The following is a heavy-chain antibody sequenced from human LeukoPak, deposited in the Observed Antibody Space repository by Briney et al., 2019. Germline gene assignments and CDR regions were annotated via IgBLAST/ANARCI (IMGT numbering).Heavy chain of an antibody. J-gene: IGHJ4*02. D-gene: IGHD2-2*01. V-gene: IGHV4-59*01. CDR2: IYYSGSK. Sequence: SETLSLTCTVSGGAISSYYWGWIRQPPGKGREWIGYIYYSGSKNFNPSLKSRVTISVDTSKKQLSLKLSSVTAADTAVYYCARKGPAFDYWGQGTLVTVPS. CDR1: GGAISSYY. CDR3: ARKGPAFDY.